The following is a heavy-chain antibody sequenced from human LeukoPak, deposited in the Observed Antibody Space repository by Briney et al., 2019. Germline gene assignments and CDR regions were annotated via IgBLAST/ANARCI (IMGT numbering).Heavy chain of an antibody. Sequence: PSETLSLTCTVSGDSISSYYWSWIRQPPGRGLEWLGYIYYSGSTNYNPSLKSRVTLSVDTSKNQFSLKLSCVRAADTAVYYCARTPAITMVRGVLDDWGQGTLVTVSS. CDR2: IYYSGST. CDR3: ARTPAITMVRGVLDD. D-gene: IGHD3-10*01. V-gene: IGHV4-59*12. J-gene: IGHJ4*02. CDR1: GDSISSYY.